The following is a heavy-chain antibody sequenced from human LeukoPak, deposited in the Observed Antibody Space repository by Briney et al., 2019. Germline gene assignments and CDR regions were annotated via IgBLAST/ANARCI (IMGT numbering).Heavy chain of an antibody. J-gene: IGHJ4*02. CDR2: ISGSGGST. Sequence: GGPLRLSCAASGFTFSSYAMSWVRQAPGKGLEWVSAISGSGGSTYYADSVKGRFTISRDNSKNTLYLQMNSLRAEDTAVYYCAKEEWGAVAGNYFDYWGQGTLVTVSS. CDR3: AKEEWGAVAGNYFDY. V-gene: IGHV3-23*01. CDR1: GFTFSSYA. D-gene: IGHD6-19*01.